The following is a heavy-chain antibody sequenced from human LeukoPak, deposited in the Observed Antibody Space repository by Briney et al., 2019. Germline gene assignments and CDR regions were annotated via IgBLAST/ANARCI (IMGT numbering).Heavy chain of an antibody. CDR3: AKLSGRYCSSTSCYDY. J-gene: IGHJ4*02. Sequence: GGSLRLSXAASGFTFSSYGMHWVRQAPGKGLEWVAFIRYDGSNKYYADSVRGRFTISRDNSKNTLYLQMNSLRAEDTAVYYCAKLSGRYCSSTSCYDYWGQGTLVTVSS. D-gene: IGHD2-2*01. CDR1: GFTFSSYG. V-gene: IGHV3-30*02. CDR2: IRYDGSNK.